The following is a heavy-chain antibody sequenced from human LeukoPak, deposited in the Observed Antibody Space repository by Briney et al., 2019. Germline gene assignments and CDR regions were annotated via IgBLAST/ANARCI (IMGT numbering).Heavy chain of an antibody. V-gene: IGHV4-39*01. Sequence: SETLSLTCTVSGGSISSSSYYWGWIRQPPGKGLEWIGSIYYSGSTYYNPPLKSRVTISVDTSKNQFSLKLSSVTAADTAVYYCARLLYYYDSSGSNPDYWGQGTLVTVSS. CDR1: GGSISSSSYY. D-gene: IGHD3-22*01. J-gene: IGHJ4*02. CDR2: IYYSGST. CDR3: ARLLYYYDSSGSNPDY.